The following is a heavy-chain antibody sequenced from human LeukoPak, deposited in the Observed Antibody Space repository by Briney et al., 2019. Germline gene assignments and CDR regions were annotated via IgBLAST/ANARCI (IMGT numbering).Heavy chain of an antibody. D-gene: IGHD4-17*01. CDR2: INPNSGGT. Sequence: ASVKVSCKASGYTFTDYYIHWVRQAPGHGLEWMGWINPNSGGTNYAQKFQGRVTMTRDTSISTAYMELSRLRSDDTAVYYCARDNYGDLPPPDYWGQGTLVTVSS. V-gene: IGHV1-2*02. CDR1: GYTFTDYY. J-gene: IGHJ4*02. CDR3: ARDNYGDLPPPDY.